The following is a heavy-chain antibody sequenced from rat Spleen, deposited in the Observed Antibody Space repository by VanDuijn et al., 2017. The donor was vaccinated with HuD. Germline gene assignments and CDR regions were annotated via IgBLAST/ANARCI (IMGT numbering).Heavy chain of an antibody. Sequence: EVQLVESGGGLVQPGRSLKLSCAASGFTFSSYDMAWVRQAPEKGLEWVASISYEGSGTYYGDSVKGRFTFSRDNAKSTLYLQMNSLRSEDTATYYCARYSSYFDYWGQGVMVTVSS. D-gene: IGHD1-1*01. CDR1: GFTFSSYD. CDR3: ARYSSYFDY. J-gene: IGHJ2*01. CDR2: ISYEGSGT. V-gene: IGHV5-22*01.